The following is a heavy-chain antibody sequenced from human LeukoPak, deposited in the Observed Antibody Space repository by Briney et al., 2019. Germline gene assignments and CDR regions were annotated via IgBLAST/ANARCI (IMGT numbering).Heavy chain of an antibody. CDR1: GGSITSRTYY. V-gene: IGHV4-39*07. Sequence: SETLSLTCTVSGGSITSRTYYWGWIRQPPGKGLEWIGSIYYSGNTYYNPSLKSRVTISEDTSKKQFSLRLSSVTAADTAVYYCARNYYASSGYYLDDFYFDYWGQGTLVTVSS. CDR2: IYYSGNT. D-gene: IGHD3-22*01. CDR3: ARNYYASSGYYLDDFYFDY. J-gene: IGHJ4*02.